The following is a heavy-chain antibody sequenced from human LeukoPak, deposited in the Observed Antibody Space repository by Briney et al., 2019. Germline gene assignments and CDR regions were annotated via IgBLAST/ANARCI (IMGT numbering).Heavy chain of an antibody. CDR3: TRDEELYYDFWSGYYGAPVDYFDY. D-gene: IGHD3-3*01. CDR2: IRRKAYGGTT. CDR1: GFTFGDYA. Sequence: GGALRLSRTASGFTFGDYAMSRVRQDPGKGLEWVGFIRRKAYGGTTEYAASVKGRVTISRDGSKSIAELQMNSLPTEDTAVYYCTRDEELYYDFWSGYYGAPVDYFDYWGQGTLVTVSS. J-gene: IGHJ4*02. V-gene: IGHV3-49*04.